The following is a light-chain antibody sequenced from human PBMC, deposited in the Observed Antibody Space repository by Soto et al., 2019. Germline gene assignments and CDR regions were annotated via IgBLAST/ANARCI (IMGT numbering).Light chain of an antibody. CDR3: QKYDRAPFT. J-gene: IGKJ3*01. CDR2: GAS. Sequence: DIQMTQSPSSLSAYLGDRVTITCRASQGISNYLAWYQQKPGRLPKLLLFGASTLQSGVPARFSGRGSGTHFTLTINGLLPEDVATYYCQKYDRAPFTFGPGTKVDFK. V-gene: IGKV1-27*01. CDR1: QGISNY.